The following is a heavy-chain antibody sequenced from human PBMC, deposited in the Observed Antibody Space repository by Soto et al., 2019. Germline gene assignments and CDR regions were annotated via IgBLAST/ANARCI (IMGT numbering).Heavy chain of an antibody. CDR2: ISYSGST. V-gene: IGHV4-59*01. Sequence: SETLSLTCTVSGVSISTYYWSWIRLPPGKGLEWIGYISYSGSTNYNPSLKNRVTMSVDTSKNQFSLKLSSVTAADTAVYHCARRRSGWGAFDIWGQGTMVTVSS. J-gene: IGHJ3*02. CDR1: GVSISTYY. D-gene: IGHD6-19*01. CDR3: ARRRSGWGAFDI.